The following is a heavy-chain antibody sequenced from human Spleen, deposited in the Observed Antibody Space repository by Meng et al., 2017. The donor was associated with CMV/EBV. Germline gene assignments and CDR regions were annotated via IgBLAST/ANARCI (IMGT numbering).Heavy chain of an antibody. J-gene: IGHJ5*02. CDR2: IWYDGSNE. CDR1: GFTFSSYG. Sequence: RRLSCAASGFTFSSYGMHWVRQAPGKGLEWVAVIWYDGSNEYYADSVKGRFTISRDDSKNTLYLQMNSLRAEDTAVYYCARGGFDPWGQGTLVTVSS. CDR3: ARGGFDP. V-gene: IGHV3-33*01.